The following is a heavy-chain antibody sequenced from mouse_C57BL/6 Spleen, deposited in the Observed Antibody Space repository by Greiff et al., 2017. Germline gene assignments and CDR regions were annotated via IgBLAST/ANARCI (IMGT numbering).Heavy chain of an antibody. CDR3: AKEWELGKGFAY. J-gene: IGHJ3*01. V-gene: IGHV1-52*01. CDR1: GYTFTSYW. Sequence: VQLQQPGAELVRPGSSVKLSCKASGYTFTSYWMHWVKQRPIQGLEWIGNIDPSDSETHYNQKFKDKATLTVDKSSSTAYMQLSSLTSEDSAVYYCAKEWELGKGFAYWGQGTLVTVSA. D-gene: IGHD4-1*01. CDR2: IDPSDSET.